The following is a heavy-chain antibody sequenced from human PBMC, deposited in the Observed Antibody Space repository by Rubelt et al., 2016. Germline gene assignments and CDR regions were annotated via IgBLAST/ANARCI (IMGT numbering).Heavy chain of an antibody. CDR1: GESFSAYY. CDR2: INHSGST. Sequence: QVQLQQWGAGLLKPSETLSLTCVVSGESFSAYYWSWIRQPPGKGLEWIGEINHSGSTTYNPSLKSRVTMSVDTSKNQFSLSRGSVTAADTAMYFCVRCRKNAWEQVGPPDFWGQGTLLTVSS. CDR3: VRCRKNAWEQVGPPDF. D-gene: IGHD1/OR15-1a*01. V-gene: IGHV4-34*01. J-gene: IGHJ4*02.